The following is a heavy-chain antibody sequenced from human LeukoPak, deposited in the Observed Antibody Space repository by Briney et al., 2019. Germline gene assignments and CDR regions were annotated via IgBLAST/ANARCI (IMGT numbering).Heavy chain of an antibody. Sequence: GGSLRLSCAASGLTFSSYAMSWVRQAPGKGLEWVSAISGSDGRTYYADSVKGRSTISRDNSKNTLYLQMNSLRAEDTAVYYCAKDKYYYDSSGYHAVLFDYWGQGTLVTVSS. J-gene: IGHJ4*02. CDR1: GLTFSSYA. CDR2: ISGSDGRT. CDR3: AKDKYYYDSSGYHAVLFDY. D-gene: IGHD3-22*01. V-gene: IGHV3-23*01.